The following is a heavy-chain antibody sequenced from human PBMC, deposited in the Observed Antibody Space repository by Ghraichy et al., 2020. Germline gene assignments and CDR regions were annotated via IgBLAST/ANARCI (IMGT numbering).Heavy chain of an antibody. Sequence: ETLSLTCTVSGDSISSYYWSWIRQPPGKGLEWIGYFHYSGSTNSNPSLKSRVTISVGTSKNQLSLNLSSVTAADTAVYYCARDALEPFYSGTWGTFDIWGQGTMVTVSS. V-gene: IGHV4-59*01. CDR2: FHYSGST. CDR1: GDSISSYY. J-gene: IGHJ3*02. D-gene: IGHD1-26*01. CDR3: ARDALEPFYSGTWGTFDI.